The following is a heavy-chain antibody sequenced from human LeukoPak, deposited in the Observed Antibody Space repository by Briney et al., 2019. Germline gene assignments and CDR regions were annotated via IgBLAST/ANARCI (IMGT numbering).Heavy chain of an antibody. J-gene: IGHJ4*02. CDR2: SSYSGSII. V-gene: IGHV3-48*03. Sequence: PGGSLSLSCAASRFTFSSYEMNWVRQAPGKGLEWVAYSSYSGSIIYYADSVKGRFTISRDNSKNLLYLQMSSLRAEDTATYYCAGCSGWYMGAPFDYWGQGTLVTVSS. D-gene: IGHD6-19*01. CDR1: RFTFSSYE. CDR3: AGCSGWYMGAPFDY.